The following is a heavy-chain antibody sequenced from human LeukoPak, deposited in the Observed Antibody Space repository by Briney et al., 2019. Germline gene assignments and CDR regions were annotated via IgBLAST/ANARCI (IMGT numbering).Heavy chain of an antibody. J-gene: IGHJ4*02. D-gene: IGHD2-2*01. CDR2: IIPIFGTT. Sequence: SVKVSCEASGGTFSSYAIIWVRQAPGQGLEWMGGIIPIFGTTNYAQKFQGRVTITTDESTSTAYMELSSLRSEDTAVYYCASCPSSTSCYYFDYWGQGTLVTVSS. CDR3: ASCPSSTSCYYFDY. CDR1: GGTFSSYA. V-gene: IGHV1-69*05.